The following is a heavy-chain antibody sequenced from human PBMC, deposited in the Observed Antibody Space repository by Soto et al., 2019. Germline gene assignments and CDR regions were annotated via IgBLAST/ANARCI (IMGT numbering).Heavy chain of an antibody. CDR3: ARETGEGVLLWFGELLKSHYYGMDV. V-gene: IGHV3-21*01. J-gene: IGHJ6*02. D-gene: IGHD3-10*01. CDR1: GFTFSSYS. CDR2: ISSSSYI. Sequence: GGSLRLSCAASGFTFSSYSMNWVRQAPGKGLEWVSSISSSSYIYYADSVKGRFTISRDNAKNSLYLQMNSLRAEDTAVYYCARETGEGVLLWFGELLKSHYYGMDVWGQGTTVTVSS.